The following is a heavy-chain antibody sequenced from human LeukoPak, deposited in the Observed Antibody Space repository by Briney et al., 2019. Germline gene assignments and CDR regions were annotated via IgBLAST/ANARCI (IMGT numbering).Heavy chain of an antibody. J-gene: IGHJ4*02. CDR3: ARDFFKVVYYGSGSYSHFDY. CDR1: GFTFSSYW. V-gene: IGHV3-7*01. D-gene: IGHD3-10*01. Sequence: GGSLRLSCAASGFTFSSYWMSWVRQAPGKGLEWVANIKQDGSEKYYVDSVKGRFTISRDNAKSSLYLQMNSLRAEDTAVYYCARDFFKVVYYGSGSYSHFDYWGQGTLVTVSS. CDR2: IKQDGSEK.